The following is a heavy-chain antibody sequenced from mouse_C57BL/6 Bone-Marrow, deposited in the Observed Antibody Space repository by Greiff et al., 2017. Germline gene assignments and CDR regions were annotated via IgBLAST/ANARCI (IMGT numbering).Heavy chain of an antibody. CDR2: IYPGDGDT. CDR1: GYAFSSSW. CDR3: ARPQRYYYGSSSFAF. D-gene: IGHD1-1*01. J-gene: IGHJ3*01. Sequence: QVQLQQSGPELVKPGASVKISCKASGYAFSSSWMTWVKQRPGKGLEWIGRIYPGDGDTNYNGKFKGKATLTADKTSSTAYMQLSSLTSEDSAVYYCARPQRYYYGSSSFAFWGRGTLVTVSA. V-gene: IGHV1-82*01.